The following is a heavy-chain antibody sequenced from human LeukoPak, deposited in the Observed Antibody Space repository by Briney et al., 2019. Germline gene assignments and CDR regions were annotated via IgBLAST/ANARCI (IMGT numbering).Heavy chain of an antibody. CDR1: GFTFSSYS. CDR3: AREGGGSGLWYYDL. CDR2: IGGGGVTT. Sequence: EGSLRLSCAASGFTFSSYSMHWVRQAPGKGPEFVSVIGGGGVTTFYADSVKDRFTISRDNSKNTLYLEMGSLRAEGMAVYYCAREGGGSGLWYYDLWGRGTLVTVSS. D-gene: IGHD1-26*01. V-gene: IGHV3-64*02. J-gene: IGHJ2*01.